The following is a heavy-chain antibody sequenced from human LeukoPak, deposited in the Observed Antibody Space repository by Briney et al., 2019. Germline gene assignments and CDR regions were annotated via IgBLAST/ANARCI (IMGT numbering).Heavy chain of an antibody. Sequence: SETLSLTCTVSGGSISSYYWSWIRQPAGKGLEWIGRIYTSGSTNYNPSLKSRVTMSVDTSKNQFSLKLSSVTAADTAVYYCARGTVVVPAAQRSNDAFDIWGQGTMVTVSS. J-gene: IGHJ3*02. D-gene: IGHD2-2*01. V-gene: IGHV4-4*07. CDR1: GGSISSYY. CDR2: IYTSGST. CDR3: ARGTVVVPAAQRSNDAFDI.